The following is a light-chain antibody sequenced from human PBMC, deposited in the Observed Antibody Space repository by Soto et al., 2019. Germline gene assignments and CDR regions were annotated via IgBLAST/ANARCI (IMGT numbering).Light chain of an antibody. CDR1: SSDVGGYNY. CDR2: EVS. Sequence: QSALTQPASVSGSPGQSITMSCTGTSSDVGGYNYVSWYQQHPGKAPKLMIYEVSNRPSGVSNRFSGSKSGNTASLTISGLQAEDEAEYYCSSYTNINTRACVFGTGTKLTVL. J-gene: IGLJ1*01. CDR3: SSYTNINTRACV. V-gene: IGLV2-14*01.